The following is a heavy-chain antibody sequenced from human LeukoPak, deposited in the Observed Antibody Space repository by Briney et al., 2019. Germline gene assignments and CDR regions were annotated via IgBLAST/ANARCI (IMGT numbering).Heavy chain of an antibody. V-gene: IGHV3-23*01. CDR1: GFTFSSYA. D-gene: IGHD2-2*01. CDR2: LSGSGGDT. Sequence: GGSLRLSCAASGFTFSSYAMSWVRQAPGKGLEWVSSLSGSGGDTYYADSVKGRFTISRDNAKNTVYLQMNSLRAEDTAVYYCAKDPYGTRYFDYWGQGTLVTVSS. J-gene: IGHJ4*02. CDR3: AKDPYGTRYFDY.